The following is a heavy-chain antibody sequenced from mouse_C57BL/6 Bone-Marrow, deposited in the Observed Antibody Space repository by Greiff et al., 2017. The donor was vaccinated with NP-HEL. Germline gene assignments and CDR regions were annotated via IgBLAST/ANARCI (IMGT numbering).Heavy chain of an antibody. CDR1: GYTFTSYW. CDR2: IHPSDSDT. Sequence: QVQLKQPGAELVKPGASVKVSCKASGYTFTSYWMHWVKQRPGQGLEWIGRIHPSDSDTNYNQKFKGKATLTVDKSSSTAYMQLSSLTSEDSAVYYCAMRLYSNYFDYWGQGTTLTVSS. CDR3: AMRLYSNYFDY. D-gene: IGHD2-5*01. V-gene: IGHV1-74*01. J-gene: IGHJ2*01.